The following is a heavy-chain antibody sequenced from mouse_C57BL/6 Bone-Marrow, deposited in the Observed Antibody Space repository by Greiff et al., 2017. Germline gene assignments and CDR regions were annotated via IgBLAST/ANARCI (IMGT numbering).Heavy chain of an antibody. D-gene: IGHD1-1*01. CDR2: ISSGSSTI. V-gene: IGHV5-17*01. CDR1: GFTFSDYG. Sequence: EVNVVESGGGLVKPGGSLKLSCAASGFTFSDYGMHWVRQAPEKGLEWVAYISSGSSTIYYADTVKGRFTISRDNAKNTLFLQMTSLRSEDTAMYYCARSYYYGSSAYWGQGTLVTVSA. CDR3: ARSYYYGSSAY. J-gene: IGHJ3*01.